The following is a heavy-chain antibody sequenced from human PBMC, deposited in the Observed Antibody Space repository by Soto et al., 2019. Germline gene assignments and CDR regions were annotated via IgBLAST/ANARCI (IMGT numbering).Heavy chain of an antibody. V-gene: IGHV4-59*01. CDR3: AREGGYSYGYVRYFDY. CDR1: GGSISSYY. D-gene: IGHD5-18*01. Sequence: PSETLSLTCTVSGGSISSYYWSWIRQPPGKGLEWIGYIYYSGSTNYNPSLKSRVTISVDTSKNQFSLKLSSVTAADTAVYYCAREGGYSYGYVRYFDYWGQGTLVTVSS. CDR2: IYYSGST. J-gene: IGHJ4*02.